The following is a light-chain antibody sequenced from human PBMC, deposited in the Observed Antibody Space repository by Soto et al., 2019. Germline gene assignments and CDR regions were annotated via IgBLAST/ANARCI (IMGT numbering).Light chain of an antibody. J-gene: IGLJ2*01. V-gene: IGLV1-51*01. CDR2: DNY. CDR3: GTWDSSVRTV. CDR1: FSNIGNND. Sequence: QSVLTQPPSVSAAPGQKVTISCSGSFSNIGNNDVSWYQQFPGTAPKLLIYDNYKRPSGIPDRFSGSKSGTSATLGISGLQTWDEADYYCGTWDSSVRTVFGGGTKLTVL.